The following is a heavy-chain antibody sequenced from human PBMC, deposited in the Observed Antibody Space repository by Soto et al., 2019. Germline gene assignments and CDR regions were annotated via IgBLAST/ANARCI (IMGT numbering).Heavy chain of an antibody. CDR3: PTVQLPPPDDSFDF. CDR1: GSTFSIAW. CDR2: IKSKASGGTT. D-gene: IGHD1-1*01. J-gene: IGHJ3*01. V-gene: IGHV3-15*01. Sequence: EVQLVESGGGLVKPGGSLRLSCAASGSTFSIAWMTWVRQAPGKGLEWVGRIKSKASGGTTDYAAPVEGRFTISRDDSKNTLYLQMNSLKTEDTAVYYCPTVQLPPPDDSFDFWGQGTMVTVSS.